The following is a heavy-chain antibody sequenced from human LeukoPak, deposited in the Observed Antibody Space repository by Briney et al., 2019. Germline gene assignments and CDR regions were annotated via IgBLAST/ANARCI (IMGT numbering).Heavy chain of an antibody. V-gene: IGHV4-59*01. J-gene: IGHJ2*01. CDR1: GDSLSSYY. Sequence: SETLSLTCTVSGDSLSSYYWSWIRQPPGQGLEWIGYISYSGSTSYTPSLKSRVTISVDTSKDQFSLKLSSATAADTAVYYCARASYCGGNCYWYFDLWGRGTLVTVSS. CDR3: ARASYCGGNCYWYFDL. D-gene: IGHD2-21*02. CDR2: ISYSGST.